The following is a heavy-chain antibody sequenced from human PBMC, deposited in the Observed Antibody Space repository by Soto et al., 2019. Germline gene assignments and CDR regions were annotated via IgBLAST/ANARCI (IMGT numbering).Heavy chain of an antibody. J-gene: IGHJ6*02. CDR1: GYPFTGYY. Sequence: XSVKLSCTAAGYPFTGYYMNWVGQGRGQGIEWMGWINPNSGGTNYAQKFQGWVTMTRDTSISTAYMELSRLRSDDTAVYYCAREGPYAYDFWSGPLGMDVRGQGTTVTVSS. CDR3: AREGPYAYDFWSGPLGMDV. D-gene: IGHD3-3*01. CDR2: INPNSGGT. V-gene: IGHV1-2*04.